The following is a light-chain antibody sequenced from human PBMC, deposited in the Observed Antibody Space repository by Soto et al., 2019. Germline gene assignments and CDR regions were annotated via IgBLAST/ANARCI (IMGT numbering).Light chain of an antibody. CDR3: SSYAGSNKV. CDR2: EVS. CDR1: SSDVGGYNY. Sequence: QSVLTQPPSASGSPGQSVTISCTGASSDVGGYNYVSWYQQDPGKAPKLMIYEVSKQPSGVPDRFSGSKSGNTASLTVSGLQAEDEADYYCSSYAGSNKVFGTGTKLTVL. V-gene: IGLV2-8*01. J-gene: IGLJ1*01.